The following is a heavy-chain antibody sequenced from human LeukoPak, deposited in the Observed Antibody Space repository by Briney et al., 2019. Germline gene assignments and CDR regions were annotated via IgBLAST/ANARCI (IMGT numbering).Heavy chain of an antibody. CDR3: ARGRRIVVVVTASDY. J-gene: IGHJ4*02. D-gene: IGHD2-21*02. Sequence: GGSLRLSCAASGSTFSSYAMHWVRQAPGKGLEWVAIISYDGSNKYYADSVKGRFTISRDNSKNTLYLQMNSLRAEDTAVYYCARGRRIVVVVTASDYWGQGTLVTVSS. CDR1: GSTFSSYA. CDR2: ISYDGSNK. V-gene: IGHV3-30*04.